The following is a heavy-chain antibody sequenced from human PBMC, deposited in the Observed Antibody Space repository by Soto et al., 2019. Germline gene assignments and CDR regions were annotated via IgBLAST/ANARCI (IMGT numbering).Heavy chain of an antibody. Sequence: SVKVSCKASGGTFSSYAISWVRQAPGQGLEWMGGIIPIFGTANYAQKFQGRVTITADESTSTAYMELSSLRSEDTAVYYCARPKNGDYEPYYFDYWGQGTLVTVSS. CDR2: IIPIFGTA. CDR3: ARPKNGDYEPYYFDY. J-gene: IGHJ4*02. D-gene: IGHD4-17*01. CDR1: GGTFSSYA. V-gene: IGHV1-69*13.